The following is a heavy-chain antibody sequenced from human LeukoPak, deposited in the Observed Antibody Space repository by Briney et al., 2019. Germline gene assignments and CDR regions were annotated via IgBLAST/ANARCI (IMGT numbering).Heavy chain of an antibody. CDR2: IIPIFGTA. V-gene: IGHV1-69*13. CDR1: GGTFSSYA. CDR3: ARPVWSHSYYYGMDV. J-gene: IGHJ6*04. D-gene: IGHD2-8*02. Sequence: ASVTVSCKASGGTFSSYAISWVRQAPGQGLEWMGGIIPIFGTADYAQKFQGRVTITADESTSTAYMELSSLRSEDTAVYYCARPVWSHSYYYGMDVWGKGTTVTVSS.